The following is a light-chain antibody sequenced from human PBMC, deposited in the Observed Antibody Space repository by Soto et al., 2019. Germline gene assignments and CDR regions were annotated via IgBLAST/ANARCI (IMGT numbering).Light chain of an antibody. V-gene: IGKV3-20*01. Sequence: EIVLTQSPGTLSLSPGVRATLSCRASQSVRSSYLAWYQQKPGQAPRLLIYGASSRATGIPDRFSGSGSGTDFTLTINRLEPEDLAVYYCQQYGDSPTFGGGTKVEIK. J-gene: IGKJ4*01. CDR2: GAS. CDR1: QSVRSSY. CDR3: QQYGDSPT.